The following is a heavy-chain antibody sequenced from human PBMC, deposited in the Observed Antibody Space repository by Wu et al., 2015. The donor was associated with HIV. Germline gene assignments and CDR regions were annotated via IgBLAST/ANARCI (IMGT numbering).Heavy chain of an antibody. CDR2: IIPIYGTA. CDR1: GGTFSTYA. V-gene: IGHV1-69*05. J-gene: IGHJ6*02. D-gene: IGHD3-22*01. CDR3: ARLTYYYDSSGYYYYYYGMDV. Sequence: QVQLVQSGAEVKKPGSSVKVSCKASGGTFSTYAISWVRQAPGQGLEWMGGIIPIYGTANYAQKFQGRVTITTDESTSTAYMELSSLRSEDTAVYYCARLTYYYDSSGYYYYYYGMDVWGQGADGHRLL.